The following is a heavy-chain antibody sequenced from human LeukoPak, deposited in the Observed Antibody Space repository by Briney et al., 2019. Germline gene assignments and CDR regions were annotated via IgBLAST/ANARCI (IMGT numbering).Heavy chain of an antibody. J-gene: IGHJ4*02. CDR2: IYTSGST. CDR1: GGSISSYY. V-gene: IGHV4-4*07. CDR3: ARGYYYDSSGYYYVEYDY. Sequence: SETLSLTCTVSGGSISSYYWSWIRQPAGKGLEWIGRIYTSGSTNYNPSLKSRVTMSVDTSKNQFSLKLSSVTAADTAVYYCARGYYYDSSGYYYVEYDYWGQGTLVTVPS. D-gene: IGHD3-22*01.